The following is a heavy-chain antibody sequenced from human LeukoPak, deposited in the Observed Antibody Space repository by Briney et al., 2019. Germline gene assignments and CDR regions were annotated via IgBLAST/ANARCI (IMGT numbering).Heavy chain of an antibody. CDR1: GYTFTGYH. J-gene: IGHJ3*02. Sequence: ASVKVSCKASGYTFTGYHIHWVRQAPGQGLEWMGRIIPILGIANYAQKFQGRVTITADKSTSTAYMELSSLRSEDTAVYYCARDQVDTAMVQREADAFDIWGQGTMVTVSS. CDR2: IIPILGIA. V-gene: IGHV1-69*04. CDR3: ARDQVDTAMVQREADAFDI. D-gene: IGHD5-18*01.